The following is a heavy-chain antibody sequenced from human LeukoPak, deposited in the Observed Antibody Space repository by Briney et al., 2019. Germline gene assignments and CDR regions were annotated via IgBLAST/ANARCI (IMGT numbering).Heavy chain of an antibody. D-gene: IGHD7-27*01. CDR2: INPSGGST. V-gene: IGHV1-46*01. Sequence: ASVKVSCKTSGYTFTSYYMHWVRQAPGQGLEWMGIINPSGGSTSYAQKFQGRVTMTRDMSTSTVYMELSSLRSEDTAVYYCARVCRPLGNSYYYYMDVWGKGTTVTVSS. J-gene: IGHJ6*03. CDR1: GYTFTSYY. CDR3: ARVCRPLGNSYYYYMDV.